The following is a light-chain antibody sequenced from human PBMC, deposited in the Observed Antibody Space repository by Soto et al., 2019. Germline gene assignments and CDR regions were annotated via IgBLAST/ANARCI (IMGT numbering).Light chain of an antibody. J-gene: IGKJ2*01. CDR1: QRVSSY. CDR2: DAS. V-gene: IGKV3-11*01. CDR3: QQRSNWPGT. Sequence: EIVLTQSPATLSLSPGERATLSCRASQRVSSYLAWYQQKPGQAPRLLIYDASNRATGIPARFSGRGSGTDFTLTISSLEPEDFAVYYCQQRSNWPGTFGQGTKLEIK.